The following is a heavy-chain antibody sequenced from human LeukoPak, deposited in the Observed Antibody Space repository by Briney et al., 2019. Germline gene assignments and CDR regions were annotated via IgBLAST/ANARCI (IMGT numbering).Heavy chain of an antibody. Sequence: GGSLRLSCAASGFTFSSYGMHWVRQAPGKGLEWVAVISYDGSNKYYADSVKGRFTISRDNSKNSLYLQMNSLRAEDTAVYYCARSGGYDFLFDYWGQGTLVTVSS. CDR1: GFTFSSYG. J-gene: IGHJ4*02. V-gene: IGHV3-30*03. D-gene: IGHD5-12*01. CDR2: ISYDGSNK. CDR3: ARSGGYDFLFDY.